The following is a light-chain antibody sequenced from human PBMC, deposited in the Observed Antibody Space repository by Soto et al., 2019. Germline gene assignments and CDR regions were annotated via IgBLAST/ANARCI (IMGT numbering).Light chain of an antibody. CDR2: GAS. J-gene: IGKJ4*01. CDR1: QSVSSN. CDR3: QQYNDWHLT. V-gene: IGKV3-15*01. Sequence: EIVMTQSPATLSVSPGERATLSCRASQSVSSNLAWYQQKVGQAPRLLIYGASTRATGIPARFSGSGSGTEFTLTISSLQSEDFAVYFCQQYNDWHLTFGGGTNVEIK.